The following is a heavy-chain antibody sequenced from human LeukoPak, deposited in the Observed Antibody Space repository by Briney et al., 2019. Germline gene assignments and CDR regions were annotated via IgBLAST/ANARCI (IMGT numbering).Heavy chain of an antibody. CDR3: AISTAYYDDPFDY. J-gene: IGHJ4*02. CDR1: GFTFSSYG. D-gene: IGHD3-22*01. Sequence: GGSLRLSCAASGFTFSSYGMHWVRQAPGKGLEWVAVISYDGSNKYYADSVKGRFTISRDNSKNTLYLQMNSLRAEDTAVYYCAISTAYYDDPFDYWGQGTLVTVSS. CDR2: ISYDGSNK. V-gene: IGHV3-30*03.